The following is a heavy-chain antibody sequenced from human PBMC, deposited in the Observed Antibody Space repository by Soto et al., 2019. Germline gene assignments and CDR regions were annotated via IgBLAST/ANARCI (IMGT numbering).Heavy chain of an antibody. J-gene: IGHJ5*02. D-gene: IGHD6-6*01. CDR2: ISGSGGST. CDR1: GFTFSSYA. Sequence: QPGGSLRLSCAASGFTFSSYAMSWVRQAPGKGLEWVSAISGSGGSTYYADSVKGRFTISRDNSKNTLYLQMNSLRAEDTAVYYCAKDYGSSGYPHNWFDPWGQGTLVTVSS. V-gene: IGHV3-23*01. CDR3: AKDYGSSGYPHNWFDP.